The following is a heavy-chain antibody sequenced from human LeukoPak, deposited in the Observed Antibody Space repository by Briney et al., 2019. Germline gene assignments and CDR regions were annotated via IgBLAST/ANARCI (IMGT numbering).Heavy chain of an antibody. CDR3: AGRYCSSTSCYPKRIFDY. D-gene: IGHD2-2*01. CDR2: INHSGST. V-gene: IGHV4-34*01. Sequence: SETLSLICAVYGGSFSGYYWSWIRQPPGKGLEWIGEINHSGSTNYNPSLKSRVTISVDTSKNQFSLKLSSVTAADTAVYYCAGRYCSSTSCYPKRIFDYWGQGTLVTVSS. J-gene: IGHJ4*02. CDR1: GGSFSGYY.